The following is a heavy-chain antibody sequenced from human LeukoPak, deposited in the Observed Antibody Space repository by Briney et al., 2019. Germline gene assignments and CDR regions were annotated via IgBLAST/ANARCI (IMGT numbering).Heavy chain of an antibody. CDR3: ARDHSRYFDY. V-gene: IGHV3-30-3*01. CDR2: ISYDGSNK. Sequence: GGSLRLSCAASGFTFITYAMHWVRQAPGKGLEWVAVISYDGSNKDYADSVKGRFTISRDNSKNTLYLQMSSLRAEDTAVYYCARDHSRYFDYWGQGTLVTVSS. J-gene: IGHJ4*02. D-gene: IGHD3-22*01. CDR1: GFTFITYA.